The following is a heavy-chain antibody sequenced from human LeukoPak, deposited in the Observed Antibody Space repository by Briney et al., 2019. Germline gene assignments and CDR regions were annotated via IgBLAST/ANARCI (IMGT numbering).Heavy chain of an antibody. D-gene: IGHD3-3*01. Sequence: ASVKVSCKASGYTFTSYDINWVRQATGQGLEWMGWMNPNSGNTGYAQKFQGRVTITRNTSISTAYMELSSLRSEDTAVYYCARVVRFLEWSHPRPYYYMDVWGKGTTVTVSS. J-gene: IGHJ6*03. CDR1: GYTFTSYD. CDR2: MNPNSGNT. V-gene: IGHV1-8*03. CDR3: ARVVRFLEWSHPRPYYYMDV.